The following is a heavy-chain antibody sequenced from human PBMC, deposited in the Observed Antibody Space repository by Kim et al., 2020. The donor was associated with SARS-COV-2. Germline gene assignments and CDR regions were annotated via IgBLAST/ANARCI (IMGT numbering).Heavy chain of an antibody. CDR2: IQVDGSER. CDR3: ARDRKYSLDY. V-gene: IGHV3-7*01. Sequence: GGSLRLSCAVSGFTFSTNWMSWVRQAPGKGLEWVAKIQVDGSERYYVSSVVGRVTISRDNAKNSLYLQMNSLTAEDTGVYFCARDRKYSLDYWGRGTLVTVSS. D-gene: IGHD2-15*01. CDR1: GFTFSTNW. J-gene: IGHJ4*02.